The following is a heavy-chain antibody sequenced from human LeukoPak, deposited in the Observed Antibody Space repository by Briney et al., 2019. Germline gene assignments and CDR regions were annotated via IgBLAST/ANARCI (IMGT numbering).Heavy chain of an antibody. J-gene: IGHJ5*02. V-gene: IGHV4-4*07. CDR3: ARDRSSSYTRDWFDP. CDR2: IYNSESV. CDR1: GGSINGYY. D-gene: IGHD6-13*01. Sequence: SETLSLTCTVSGGSINGYYWSWIRQPAGKGLEWIGRIYNSESVNYNPSLKSRVTMSIDTSKNQFSLKLNSVTAADTAVYYCARDRSSSYTRDWFDPWGQGALVTVSS.